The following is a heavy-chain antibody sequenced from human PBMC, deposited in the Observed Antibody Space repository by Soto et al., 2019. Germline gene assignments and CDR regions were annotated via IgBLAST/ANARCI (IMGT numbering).Heavy chain of an antibody. V-gene: IGHV3-23*01. J-gene: IGHJ4*02. CDR2: ISGRGDST. CDR1: GFTFSSYA. D-gene: IGHD3-22*01. Sequence: GGSLRISCAASGFTFSSYAMSWVRQAPGKGLEWVSTISGRGDSTYYTDSVKGRFTISRDNSKNTLYVHMNSLRAEDTAVYYCARAQPTYSSSYFDYWGQGTLVTVSS. CDR3: ARAQPTYSSSYFDY.